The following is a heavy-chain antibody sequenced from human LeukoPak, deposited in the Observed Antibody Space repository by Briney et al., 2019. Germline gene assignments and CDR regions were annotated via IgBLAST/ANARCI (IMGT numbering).Heavy chain of an antibody. CDR2: IYYSGST. D-gene: IGHD6-13*01. J-gene: IGHJ5*02. V-gene: IGHV4-61*01. Sequence: SETLSLTCTVSGGSVSSGSYYWSWIRQPPGKGLGWIGYIYYSGSTNYNPSLKSRVTISVDTSKNQFSLKLSSVTAADTAVYYCARDGGSSWANWFDPWGQGTLVTVSS. CDR3: ARDGGSSWANWFDP. CDR1: GGSVSSGSYY.